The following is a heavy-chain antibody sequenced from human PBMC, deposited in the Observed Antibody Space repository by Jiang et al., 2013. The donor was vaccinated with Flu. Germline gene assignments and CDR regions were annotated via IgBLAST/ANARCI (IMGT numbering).Heavy chain of an antibody. J-gene: IGHJ3*01. V-gene: IGHV3-23*01. CDR1: GFTFINYP. Sequence: QLLESGGGLEQPGGSLRLSCAASGFTFINYPMSWVHQAPGKGPEWVSTISSTGGSTYYADSVRGRFTISRDNSKNTLYLQVNSLRAEDTAVYYCAKYERPTRSGYNLADAFDLWGQGTMITVSS. CDR3: AKYERPTRSGYNLADAFDL. D-gene: IGHD3-22*01. CDR2: ISSTGGST.